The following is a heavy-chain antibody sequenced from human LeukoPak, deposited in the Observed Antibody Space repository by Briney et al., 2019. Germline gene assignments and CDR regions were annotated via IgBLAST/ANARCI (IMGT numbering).Heavy chain of an antibody. V-gene: IGHV3-11*01. Sequence: GGSLRLSCAASGFTFSDYYMSWIRQAPGKGLEWVSYISSSGSTIYYADSVKGRFTISRDNAKNSLYLQMNSLRAEDTAVYYCAKARPYYYDSSGSSAFDYWGQGTLVTVSS. J-gene: IGHJ4*02. CDR2: ISSSGSTI. CDR3: AKARPYYYDSSGSSAFDY. D-gene: IGHD3-22*01. CDR1: GFTFSDYY.